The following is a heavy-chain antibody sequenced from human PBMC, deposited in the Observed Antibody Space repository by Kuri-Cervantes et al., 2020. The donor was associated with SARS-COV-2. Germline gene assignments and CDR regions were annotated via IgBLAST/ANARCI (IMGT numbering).Heavy chain of an antibody. CDR2: IQEDGNEK. V-gene: IGHV3-7*01. D-gene: IGHD3-3*01. CDR1: GFTFSSYS. J-gene: IGHJ4*02. CDR3: ARSKGLGGFWSVSYAGLDY. Sequence: GGSLRPSCAASGFTFSSYSMNWVRQAPGKGLEWVANIQEDGNEKYYVDSVKGRFTISRDNARNSLDLLLKSLRVEDTAVYYCARSKGLGGFWSVSYAGLDYWGQGTLVTVSS.